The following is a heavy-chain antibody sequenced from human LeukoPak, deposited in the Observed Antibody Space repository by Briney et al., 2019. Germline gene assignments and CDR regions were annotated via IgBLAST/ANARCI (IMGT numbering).Heavy chain of an antibody. D-gene: IGHD1-7*01. CDR3: ASSDINLNYVRPFDY. CDR1: GRSISSSSSY. V-gene: IGHV4-39*01. CDR2: FYYSGST. J-gene: IGHJ4*02. Sequence: PSETLSLTCTLSGRSISSSSSYWGWIRQPRGKGLEWIGSFYYSGSTYSNPSRERRVTKSVDTTQNLFSLKLRAVTAAETAVYYCASSDINLNYVRPFDYGGRGPLFTVSS.